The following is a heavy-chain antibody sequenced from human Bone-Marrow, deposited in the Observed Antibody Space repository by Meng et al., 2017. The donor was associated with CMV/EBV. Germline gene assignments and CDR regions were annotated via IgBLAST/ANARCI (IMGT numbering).Heavy chain of an antibody. J-gene: IGHJ4*02. CDR1: GFTFSSYW. Sequence: GESLKISCAASGFTFSSYWMSWVRQAPGKGLEWVANIKQDGSETHYEDSVKGRFTISRDNAKNSVYLQMNSLRAEDTAVYYCARAGGSRVTDYDYWCQGTLVTVSS. CDR3: ARAGGSRVTDYDY. CDR2: IKQDGSET. D-gene: IGHD2-21*02. V-gene: IGHV3-7*01.